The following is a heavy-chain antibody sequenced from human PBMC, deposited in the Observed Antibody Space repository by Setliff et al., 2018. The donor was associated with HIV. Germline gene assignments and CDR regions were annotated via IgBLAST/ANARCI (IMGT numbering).Heavy chain of an antibody. J-gene: IGHJ4*02. D-gene: IGHD2-15*01. V-gene: IGHV1-69*05. CDR3: ATDDHCSGGSCFLTMDY. CDR1: GGTFSTHV. Sequence: VASVKVSCKASGGTFSTHVISWVRQAPGQGLEWIGGIIPMFSTVNYAKKYQGRVTITTDESTTTAYMELTSLRSEDTAVYYCATDDHCSGGSCFLTMDYWGLGTLVTAPQ. CDR2: IIPMFSTV.